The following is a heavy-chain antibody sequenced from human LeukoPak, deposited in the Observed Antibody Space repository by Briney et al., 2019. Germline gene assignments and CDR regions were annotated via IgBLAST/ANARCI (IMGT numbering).Heavy chain of an antibody. V-gene: IGHV3-74*01. CDR3: ARWTYASDGSGY. D-gene: IGHD3-16*01. CDR2: INTDGSVT. J-gene: IGHJ4*02. Sequence: PGGSLTLSCAASGFTFSNYWLHWLRRAPGKGLVWVSQINTDGSVTTYADSVKGRFTISRDNAKNTLYLQMNSLRAEDTAVYYCARWTYASDGSGYWGQGTLVTVSS. CDR1: GFTFSNYW.